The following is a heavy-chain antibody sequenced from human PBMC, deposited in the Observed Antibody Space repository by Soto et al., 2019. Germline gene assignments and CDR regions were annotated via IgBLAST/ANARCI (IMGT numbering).Heavy chain of an antibody. Sequence: PKTRSLSCTVSGGSIRRSSNYWGWIRQPPGKGLEWIGSIYYSGSTHYNPSLKSRVTISVDTSKNQFSLKLSSVTAADTAVYYCARHDWAKPFDYWGQGTLVT. D-gene: IGHD3-9*01. CDR2: IYYSGST. CDR1: GGSIRRSSNY. J-gene: IGHJ4*02. V-gene: IGHV4-39*01. CDR3: ARHDWAKPFDY.